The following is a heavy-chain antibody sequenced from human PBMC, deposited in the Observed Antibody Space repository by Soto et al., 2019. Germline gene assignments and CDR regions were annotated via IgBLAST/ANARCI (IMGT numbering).Heavy chain of an antibody. CDR3: ARGSGTPLGYCSGGSCKNVIAYGMDV. J-gene: IGHJ6*02. D-gene: IGHD2-15*01. Sequence: GASVKVSCKASGGTFSSYAISWVRQAPGQGLEWMGGIIPIFGTASYAQKFQGRVTITADESTSTAYMELSSLRSEDTAVYYCARGSGTPLGYCSGGSCKNVIAYGMDVWGQGTTVTVSS. CDR1: GGTFSSYA. CDR2: IIPIFGTA. V-gene: IGHV1-69*13.